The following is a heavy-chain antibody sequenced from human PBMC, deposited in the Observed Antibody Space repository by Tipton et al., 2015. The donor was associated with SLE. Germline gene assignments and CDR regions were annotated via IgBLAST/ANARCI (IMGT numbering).Heavy chain of an antibody. V-gene: IGHV3-11*04. CDR3: ARALTYYDFPNCFDP. D-gene: IGHD3-3*01. CDR2: ISSSSSNI. J-gene: IGHJ5*02. CDR1: GGSISSSS. Sequence: TLSLTCTVSGGSISSSSYYWGWIRQAPGKGLEWVSYISSSSSNIYYADSVKGRFTISRDNAKNSLYLQMNSLRAEDTAVYYCARALTYYDFPNCFDPWGQGTLVTVSS.